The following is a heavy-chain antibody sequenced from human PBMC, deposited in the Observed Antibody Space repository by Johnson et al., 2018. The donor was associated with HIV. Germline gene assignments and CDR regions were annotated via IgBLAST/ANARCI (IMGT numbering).Heavy chain of an antibody. CDR3: ARDLSMIVVANAFDI. D-gene: IGHD3-22*01. J-gene: IGHJ3*02. CDR2: INWNGGSI. CDR1: GFNFDDYG. Sequence: VQLVESGGGVVRPGGSLRLSCAGSGFNFDDYGMSWVRQAPGKGLEWVSGINWNGGSIGYADSVKGRFTISRDNAKNSLYLQMNSLRAEDTAVYYCARDLSMIVVANAFDIWGQGTLVTVSS. V-gene: IGHV3-20*04.